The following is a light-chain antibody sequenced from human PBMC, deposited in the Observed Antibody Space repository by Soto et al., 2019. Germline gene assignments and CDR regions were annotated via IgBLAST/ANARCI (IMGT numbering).Light chain of an antibody. Sequence: QSVLTQPPSVSAAPGQKVTISCSGSSSNIGNNYVSWYQQFPGTAPKLLIYDNNKRPSGIPDRFSGSKSGTSATLGITGLQTGDEAEYYCGTWDSSVSAGVFGGGTKLTFL. CDR1: SSNIGNNY. CDR3: GTWDSSVSAGV. CDR2: DNN. J-gene: IGLJ2*01. V-gene: IGLV1-51*01.